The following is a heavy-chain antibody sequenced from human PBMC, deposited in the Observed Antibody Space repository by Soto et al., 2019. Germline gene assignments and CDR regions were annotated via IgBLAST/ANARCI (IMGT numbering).Heavy chain of an antibody. Sequence: GGSLKISCKVSGYSFTSYWIGWVRQMPGKGLEWMGIIYPGDSDTRYSPSFQGQVTISADKSISTAYLQWSSLKASDTAMYYCARQSSSGWWPPIGYYYYGMDVWGQGTTVTVSS. CDR2: IYPGDSDT. CDR3: ARQSSSGWWPPIGYYYYGMDV. V-gene: IGHV5-51*01. D-gene: IGHD6-19*01. CDR1: GYSFTSYW. J-gene: IGHJ6*02.